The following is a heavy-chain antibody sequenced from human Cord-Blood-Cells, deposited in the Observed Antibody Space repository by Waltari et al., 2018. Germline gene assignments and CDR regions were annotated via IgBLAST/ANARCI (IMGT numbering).Heavy chain of an antibody. D-gene: IGHD2-2*01. CDR1: GYTFTSYG. J-gene: IGHJ5*02. V-gene: IGHV1-18*01. Sequence: QVQLVQSGAEVKKPGASVKVSCKASGYTFTSYGISWVRQAPGQGLEWMGWISAYNGNTNYAQELQVRVTMTTETSTSTAYMELRSLRSDDTAVYYWARSSIVVVPAAIEGYWFDPWGQGTLVTVSS. CDR3: ARSSIVVVPAAIEGYWFDP. CDR2: ISAYNGNT.